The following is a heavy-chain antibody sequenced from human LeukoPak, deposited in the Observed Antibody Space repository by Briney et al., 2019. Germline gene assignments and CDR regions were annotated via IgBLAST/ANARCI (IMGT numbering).Heavy chain of an antibody. D-gene: IGHD2-2*01. Sequence: PSETLSLTCTVAGGSISSSSYYWGWIRQPPGKGLEWIGSIYYSGSTYYNPSLKSRVTISVDTSKNQFSLKLSSVTAADTAVYYCARLRPSFDSSTFFDYWGQGTLVTVSS. CDR2: IYYSGST. CDR3: ARLRPSFDSSTFFDY. V-gene: IGHV4-39*07. J-gene: IGHJ4*02. CDR1: GGSISSSSYY.